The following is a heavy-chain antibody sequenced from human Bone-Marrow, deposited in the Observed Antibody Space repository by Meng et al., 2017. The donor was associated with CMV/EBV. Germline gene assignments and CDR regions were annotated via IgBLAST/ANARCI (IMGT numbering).Heavy chain of an antibody. Sequence: SCAPSCFTFSSYGMHCVRQAPGKGLGWVAVISYDGSNKYYADSVKGRFTISRDNSKNTLYLQMNSLRAEDTAVYYCAKEESGYYFDYWGQGTLVTVSS. CDR1: CFTFSSYG. CDR2: ISYDGSNK. CDR3: AKEESGYYFDY. D-gene: IGHD3-3*01. J-gene: IGHJ4*02. V-gene: IGHV3-30*18.